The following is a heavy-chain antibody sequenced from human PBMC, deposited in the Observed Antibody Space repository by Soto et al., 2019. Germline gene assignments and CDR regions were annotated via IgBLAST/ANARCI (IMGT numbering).Heavy chain of an antibody. J-gene: IGHJ4*01. CDR2: IKSKADGGTT. CDR1: AFIFSNAW. Sequence: SGGSLRLSCAASAFIFSNAWINWVRQAPGKGLEWVGRIKSKADGGTTDFAAPVKGRFAISRDDSKNMMYMEMSSLRTEDTAVYYCTTDPYINMKIVRFDYWGNGPLVTVSS. CDR3: TTDPYINMKIVRFDY. V-gene: IGHV3-15*07. D-gene: IGHD3-22*01.